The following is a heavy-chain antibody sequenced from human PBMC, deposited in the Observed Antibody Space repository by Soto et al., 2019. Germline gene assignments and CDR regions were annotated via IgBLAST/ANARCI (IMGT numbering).Heavy chain of an antibody. D-gene: IGHD3-22*01. J-gene: IGHJ6*02. Sequence: PGESLKISCDGSGYSFTIYCIGLVLQMPGKGLEWMGIIYPGDSDTRYSPSFQGQVTISADKSISTAYLQWSSLKASDTAMYYCARPSYYDSSGYHYGMDVWGQGTTVTVSS. CDR1: GYSFTIYC. CDR3: ARPSYYDSSGYHYGMDV. V-gene: IGHV5-51*01. CDR2: IYPGDSDT.